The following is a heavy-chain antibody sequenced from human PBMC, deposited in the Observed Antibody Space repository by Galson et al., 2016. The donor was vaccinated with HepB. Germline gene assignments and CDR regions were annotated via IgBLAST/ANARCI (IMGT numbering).Heavy chain of an antibody. CDR1: XXXFSSYX. Sequence: RLXXAASXXXFSSYXXXWVRXAPGKGLEXXXGFSGSGFVYTYYTYSVKGRFTISRDNSKNTLYLKMNSLRAEDTAVYFCANGPIRTPHGFDSXXQG. J-gene: IGHJ5*02. V-gene: IGHV3-23*01. CDR3: ANGPIRTPHGFDS. D-gene: IGHD1-14*01. CDR2: FSGSGFVYT.